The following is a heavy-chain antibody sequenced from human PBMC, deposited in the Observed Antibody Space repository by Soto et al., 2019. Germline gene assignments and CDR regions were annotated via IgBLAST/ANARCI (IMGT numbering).Heavy chain of an antibody. V-gene: IGHV4-30-2*01. CDR1: GFTFSSYA. CDR2: IYHSGST. CDR3: ARASYGDYFDY. Sequence: LRLSCAASGFTFSSYAMSWVRQAPGKGLEWIGYIYHSGSTYYNPSLKSRVTISVDRSKNQFSLKLSSVTAADTAVYYCARASYGDYFDYWGQGTLVTVSS. J-gene: IGHJ4*02. D-gene: IGHD4-17*01.